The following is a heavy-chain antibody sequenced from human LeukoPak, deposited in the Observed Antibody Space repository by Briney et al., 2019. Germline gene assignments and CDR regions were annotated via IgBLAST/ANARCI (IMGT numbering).Heavy chain of an antibody. D-gene: IGHD3-10*01. CDR3: ARTDYYGNRDFDY. Sequence: SETLSLTCTVSGGSISSYYWSWIRQPPGKGLEWIGYIYYSGSTIYNPSLKSRVTVSVDTSKNQFSLKLSSVTAADTAVYYCARTDYYGNRDFDYWGQGTLVTVSS. CDR1: GGSISSYY. J-gene: IGHJ4*02. CDR2: IYYSGST. V-gene: IGHV4-59*01.